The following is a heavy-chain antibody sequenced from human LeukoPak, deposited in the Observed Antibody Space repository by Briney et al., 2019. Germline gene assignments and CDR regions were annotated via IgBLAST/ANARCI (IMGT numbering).Heavy chain of an antibody. CDR1: GFTFSSYW. Sequence: GGPLRLSCAASGFTFSSYWMSWVRQAPGKGLEWVANIKQDGSEKYYVDSVKGRFTISRDNAKNSLYLQMNSLRAEDTTVYYCAREGVYRAFDPWGQGTLVTVSS. D-gene: IGHD5/OR15-5a*01. CDR2: IKQDGSEK. J-gene: IGHJ5*02. CDR3: AREGVYRAFDP. V-gene: IGHV3-7*01.